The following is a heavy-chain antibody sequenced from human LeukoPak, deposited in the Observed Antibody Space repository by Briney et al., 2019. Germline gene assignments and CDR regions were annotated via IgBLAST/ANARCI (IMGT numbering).Heavy chain of an antibody. V-gene: IGHV3-15*01. J-gene: IGHJ4*02. Sequence: GGSLRLSCAASGFTFSNAWMTWVRQAPGTGLEWVGRIKSKTDGGTTEYAAPVKGRFTISRDDSKNTLYLEMNSLKTEDTAVYYCATDLRRDLRIDYWGQGTLVTVSS. CDR2: IKSKTDGGTT. CDR3: ATDLRRDLRIDY. D-gene: IGHD4-17*01. CDR1: GFTFSNAW.